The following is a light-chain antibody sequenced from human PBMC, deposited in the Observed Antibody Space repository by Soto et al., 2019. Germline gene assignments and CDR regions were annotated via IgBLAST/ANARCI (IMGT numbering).Light chain of an antibody. CDR1: SSDVGGYDY. J-gene: IGLJ2*01. CDR3: SSYAGSNILV. CDR2: EVS. Sequence: QSVLTQPPSASGSPGQSVTISCTGTSSDVGGYDYVSWYQQHPGKAPKLMIYEVSKRPSGVPDRFSGSKSGNTASLTVSGLQAEDEADYYCSSYAGSNILVFGGGTQLTVL. V-gene: IGLV2-8*01.